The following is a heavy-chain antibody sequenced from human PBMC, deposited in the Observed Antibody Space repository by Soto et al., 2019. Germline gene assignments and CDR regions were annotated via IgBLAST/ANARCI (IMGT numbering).Heavy chain of an antibody. V-gene: IGHV4-39*01. CDR1: DDSINSDKYY. D-gene: IGHD3-9*01. CDR2: IYYRGNA. Sequence: SETLSLTCSVSDDSINSDKYYWGWIRQPPGKGLEWIGSIYYRGNAYYNPSLQTRVTISLDKSRSQFSLKLNSVTAADSAVYFCARLEGLATTSYYFDFWGPGALVTVSS. J-gene: IGHJ4*02. CDR3: ARLEGLATTSYYFDF.